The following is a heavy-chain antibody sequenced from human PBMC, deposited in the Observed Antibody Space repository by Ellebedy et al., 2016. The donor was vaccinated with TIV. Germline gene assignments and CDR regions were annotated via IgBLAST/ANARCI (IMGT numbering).Heavy chain of an antibody. Sequence: ASVKVSCXASGYTFTSYGISWVRQAPGQGLEWMGWISAYNGNTNYAQKLQGRVTMTTDTSTSTAYMELRSLRSDDTAVYYCASGVRGTHYYYYGMDVWGQGTTVTVSS. CDR1: GYTFTSYG. CDR3: ASGVRGTHYYYYGMDV. V-gene: IGHV1-18*01. D-gene: IGHD3-10*01. J-gene: IGHJ6*02. CDR2: ISAYNGNT.